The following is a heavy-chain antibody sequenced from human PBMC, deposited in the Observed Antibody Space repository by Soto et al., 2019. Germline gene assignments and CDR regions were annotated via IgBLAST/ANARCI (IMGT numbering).Heavy chain of an antibody. CDR2: VSGSGTTT. CDR1: GFPFSIYV. J-gene: IGHJ3*01. V-gene: IGHV3-23*01. D-gene: IGHD6-6*01. Sequence: DVHLLESGGGLVQPGGSLRLSCAASGFPFSIYVMTWVRQAPGKGLEWVSAVSGSGTTTYYADSVKGRCSISRDNSKNTLYVEMNNLIVDDTAVYYCTRVEGTARNAFDVWGHGTMVTVSS. CDR3: TRVEGTARNAFDV.